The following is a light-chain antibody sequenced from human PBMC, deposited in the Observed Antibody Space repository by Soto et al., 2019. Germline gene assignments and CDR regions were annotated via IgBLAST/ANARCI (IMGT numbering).Light chain of an antibody. J-gene: IGLJ2*01. V-gene: IGLV2-8*01. CDR1: SSDLGGYNY. Sequence: QSALTQPPSASGSPGQSVTISCTGTSSDLGGYNYFSWYQQHPGKAPKLMIYEVSKRPSGVPDRFSASNSGNTASLTVSGLQAEDEADYYCSSSARNRNLLFGGGTKLTVL. CDR2: EVS. CDR3: SSSARNRNLL.